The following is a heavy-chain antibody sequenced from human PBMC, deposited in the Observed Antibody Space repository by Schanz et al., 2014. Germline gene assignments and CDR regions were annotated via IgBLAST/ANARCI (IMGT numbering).Heavy chain of an antibody. Sequence: QVQLQQWGAGLLKPSETLSLTCAVYGGSFSGYYWSWIRLPPGKGLEWIGYMHNSGSTSYNPSLKSRVTISVNTSKNQFSLKLNSVTAADTAVYYCARDRGGDYYDYFWGSYRFTYFDSWGQGTLVTVSS. J-gene: IGHJ4*02. CDR2: MHNSGST. CDR1: GGSFSGYY. V-gene: IGHV4-34*11. CDR3: ARDRGGDYYDYFWGSYRFTYFDS. D-gene: IGHD3-16*02.